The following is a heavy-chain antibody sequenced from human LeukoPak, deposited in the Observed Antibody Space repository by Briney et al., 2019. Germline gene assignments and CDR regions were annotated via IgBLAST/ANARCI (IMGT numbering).Heavy chain of an antibody. CDR1: GYTFTGYY. V-gene: IGHV1-2*02. CDR3: ASSRGGCSSTSCPNMGYDSSLDY. J-gene: IGHJ4*02. D-gene: IGHD2-2*01. Sequence: AASVTVSCRASGYTFTGYYMHWVRHAPGQGLEWMGWINPNSGGTNYAHTFQGRVTMTRDTSISPAYMELSRLRSDDTAVYYCASSRGGCSSTSCPNMGYDSSLDYWGQGTLVTVSS. CDR2: INPNSGGT.